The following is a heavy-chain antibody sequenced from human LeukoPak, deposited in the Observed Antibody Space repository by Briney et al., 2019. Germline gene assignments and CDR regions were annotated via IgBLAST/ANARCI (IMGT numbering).Heavy chain of an antibody. D-gene: IGHD4-23*01. J-gene: IGHJ4*02. Sequence: GGSLTLSCTASGLTLGNYDMAWVRQPPGKGLEGVSSISVGDSTYYGDSVKGRFTISRDNSKNTLYLHMSSLRPEDTALYYCAREERSTVGLSDYWGQGTLVTVSS. V-gene: IGHV3-23*02. CDR2: ISVGDST. CDR1: GLTLGNYD. CDR3: AREERSTVGLSDY.